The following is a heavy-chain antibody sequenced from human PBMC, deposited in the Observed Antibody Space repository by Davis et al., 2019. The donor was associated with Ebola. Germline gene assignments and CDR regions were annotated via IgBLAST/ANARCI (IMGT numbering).Heavy chain of an antibody. V-gene: IGHV3-74*01. CDR3: ARAAVSSTSWFYYYYYYMDV. D-gene: IGHD2-2*01. J-gene: IGHJ6*03. CDR1: GFTFSSYW. CDR2: INSDGSST. Sequence: GESLKISCAASGFTFSSYWMHWVRQAPGKGLVWVSRINSDGSSTSYAESVKGRFHISRDKAKNTLYLQMNSQRAEDTAVYYCARAAVSSTSWFYYYYYYMDVWGKGTTVTVSS.